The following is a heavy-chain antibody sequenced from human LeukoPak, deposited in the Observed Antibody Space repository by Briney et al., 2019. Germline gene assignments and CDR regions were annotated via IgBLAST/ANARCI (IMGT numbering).Heavy chain of an antibody. CDR2: IYYSGST. Sequence: SETLSLTCTVSGGSISSSSYYWGWIRQPPGEGLEWIGSIYYSGSTYYNPSLKSRVTISVDTSKNQFSLKLSSVTAADTAVYYCARRRGGYNSVDYWGQGTLVTVSS. V-gene: IGHV4-39*01. J-gene: IGHJ4*02. CDR3: ARRRGGYNSVDY. CDR1: GGSISSSSYY. D-gene: IGHD5-24*01.